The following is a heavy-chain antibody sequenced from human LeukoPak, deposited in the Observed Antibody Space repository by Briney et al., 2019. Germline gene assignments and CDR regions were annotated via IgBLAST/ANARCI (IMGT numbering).Heavy chain of an antibody. J-gene: IGHJ6*02. D-gene: IGHD3-10*01. V-gene: IGHV4-61*03. CDR2: IYYSGGIDYSGIT. Sequence: SETLSLTCTVSGGSISSGSYYWSWIRQPPGKGLEWIAYIYYSGGIDYSGITNYNPSLKSRVTISVDTSKNHFSLRLSSVTAADTAVYYCARDSISGSYYHGMDVWGQGTTVTVSS. CDR3: ARDSISGSYYHGMDV. CDR1: GGSISSGSYY.